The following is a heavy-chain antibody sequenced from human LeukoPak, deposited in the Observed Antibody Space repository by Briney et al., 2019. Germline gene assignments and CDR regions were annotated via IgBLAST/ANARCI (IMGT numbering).Heavy chain of an antibody. D-gene: IGHD3-10*01. CDR3: ARVSGGSGSYNYYYYMDV. Sequence: GGSLRLSCAASGFTFSSYSMNWVRQAPGKGLEWVSSISSSSYIYYADSVKGRFTISRDNAKNSLYLQMNSLRAEDTAVYYCARVSGGSGSYNYYYYMDVWGKGTTVTVSS. CDR1: GFTFSSYS. V-gene: IGHV3-21*01. J-gene: IGHJ6*03. CDR2: ISSSSYI.